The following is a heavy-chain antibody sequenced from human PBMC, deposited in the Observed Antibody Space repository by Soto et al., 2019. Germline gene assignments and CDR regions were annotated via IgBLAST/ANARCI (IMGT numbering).Heavy chain of an antibody. V-gene: IGHV1-69*13. D-gene: IGHD6-13*01. CDR2: IIPVFGTA. Sequence: SVKVSCKVSGGTFSSYFINWVRQAPGLGLEWVGGIIPVFGTASYAEKFQGRVTITADESTSTAYMELSRLRSDDTAVYYCARETPSAAAAYYFYGLVVWGLGTTVTVSS. CDR3: ARETPSAAAAYYFYGLVV. J-gene: IGHJ6*02. CDR1: GGTFSSYF.